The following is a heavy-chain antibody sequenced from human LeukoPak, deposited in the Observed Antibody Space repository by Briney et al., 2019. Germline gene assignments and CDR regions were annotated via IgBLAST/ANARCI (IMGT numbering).Heavy chain of an antibody. CDR1: GFTFSSYA. D-gene: IGHD3-10*01. CDR2: ISGSGGST. CDR3: TRHRPSGEFDY. V-gene: IGHV3-23*01. J-gene: IGHJ4*02. Sequence: GGSLRLSCAASGFTFSSYAMSWVRQAPGKGLEWVSAISGSGGSTYYADSVKGRFTISRGNSKNTLYLQMNSLRAEDTAVYYCTRHRPSGEFDYWGQGTLVTVSS.